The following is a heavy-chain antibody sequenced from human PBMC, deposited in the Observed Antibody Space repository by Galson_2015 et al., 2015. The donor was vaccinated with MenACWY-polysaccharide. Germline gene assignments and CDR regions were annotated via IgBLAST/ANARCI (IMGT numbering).Heavy chain of an antibody. V-gene: IGHV3-30*18. Sequence: SLRLSCAASGFSVSHFGMHWVRQAPGKGLEWVAVISYGGDSQYYGDSVRGRFIISTDTSNNTLYLQMTSLTTEDTAVYYCAKVMTYLYQYIDVWGQGTTVTVSS. CDR2: ISYGGDSQ. CDR3: AKVMTYLYQYIDV. CDR1: GFSVSHFG. J-gene: IGHJ6*03. D-gene: IGHD2-2*01.